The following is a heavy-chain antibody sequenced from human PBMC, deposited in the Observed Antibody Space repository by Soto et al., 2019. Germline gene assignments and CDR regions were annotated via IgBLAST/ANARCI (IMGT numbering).Heavy chain of an antibody. CDR2: IIPVHHLP. D-gene: IGHD6-19*01. Sequence: QVQVVQSGAEVKKPGSSVKVSCQTSGGTFSGYTINWVRQAPGQGLEWMGRIIPVHHLPTYAQTFQVRLTIAADKSTSTAYLELSNLRSEDTAVYYCARDSGSGWASWGQGTLVTVSS. J-gene: IGHJ5*02. CDR1: GGTFSGYT. V-gene: IGHV1-69*04. CDR3: ARDSGSGWAS.